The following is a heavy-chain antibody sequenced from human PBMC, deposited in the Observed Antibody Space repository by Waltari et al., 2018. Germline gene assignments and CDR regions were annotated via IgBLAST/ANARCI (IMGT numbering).Heavy chain of an antibody. V-gene: IGHV1-2*02. Sequence: QVQLVQSGAEVKKPGASVKVSCQASGYTFTAYHLHWLRQAPGQGLEWMGWINPNNGDTNYAQNLLGRVTMTRDTSINTAYMVLTGLRSDDTAVFYCARDPGPIVGAPDYWGQGTLVTVSS. D-gene: IGHD1-26*01. J-gene: IGHJ4*02. CDR3: ARDPGPIVGAPDY. CDR2: INPNNGDT. CDR1: GYTFTAYH.